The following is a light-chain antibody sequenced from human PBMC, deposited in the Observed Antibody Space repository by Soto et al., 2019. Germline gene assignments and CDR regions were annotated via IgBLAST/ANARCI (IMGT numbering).Light chain of an antibody. J-gene: IGKJ2*01. V-gene: IGKV1-39*01. CDR1: QSISNY. CDR3: QQSDSFPYT. Sequence: DIQMTQSPSSLSASVGDRVTITCRASQSISNYLNWYQQQPGKAPKLLIHAASTLQSGVPSRFSGSGSGTDFTLTISCLQSEDFADYYCQQSDSFPYTFGQGTKLEI. CDR2: AAS.